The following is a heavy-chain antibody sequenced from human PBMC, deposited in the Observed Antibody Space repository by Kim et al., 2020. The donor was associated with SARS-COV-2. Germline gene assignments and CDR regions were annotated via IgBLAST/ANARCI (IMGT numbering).Heavy chain of an antibody. V-gene: IGHV3-9*01. J-gene: IGHJ6*02. CDR3: AKGRVAGSNTSYFYAMDV. CDR2: ISWNRGTI. CDR1: GFNFDDYA. D-gene: IGHD6-19*01. Sequence: SLRLSCAASGFNFDDYAMNWVRQAPGKGLEWVSGISWNRGTIDYADSVKGRFTISRDNAKKSLFLQMNSLTTEDTALYYCAKGRVAGSNTSYFYAMDVWGQGTTVTVSS.